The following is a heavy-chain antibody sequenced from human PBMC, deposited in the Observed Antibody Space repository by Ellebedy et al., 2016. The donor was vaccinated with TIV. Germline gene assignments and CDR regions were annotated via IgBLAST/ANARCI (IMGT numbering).Heavy chain of an antibody. V-gene: IGHV4-34*01. CDR1: GGPFIGYH. Sequence: GSLRLXCALSGGPFIGYHWSWIRQTSGKGLEWIGEINHSGTTSYNPSLKSRVTISLDTSKNQLSLELRFVTAADTAVYFCARRPDGMDVWGQGTTVTVSS. CDR2: INHSGTT. J-gene: IGHJ6*02. D-gene: IGHD6-6*01. CDR3: ARRPDGMDV.